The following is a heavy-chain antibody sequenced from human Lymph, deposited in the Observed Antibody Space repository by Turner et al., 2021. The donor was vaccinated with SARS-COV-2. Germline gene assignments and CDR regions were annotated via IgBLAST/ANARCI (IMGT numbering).Heavy chain of an antibody. V-gene: IGHV3-53*04. CDR1: GITVSRNY. D-gene: IGHD5-18*01. J-gene: IGHJ6*02. CDR2: IYSGGSS. Sequence: EVQLVESGGGLVQPGGSLSLSCAASGITVSRNYMSWVRQAPGKRLEWVSVIYSGGSSYYADSVKGRFTITRHNSKNTLYLQMNSLRAEDTAVYYCARDLDTAGGMDVWGQGTTVTVSS. CDR3: ARDLDTAGGMDV.